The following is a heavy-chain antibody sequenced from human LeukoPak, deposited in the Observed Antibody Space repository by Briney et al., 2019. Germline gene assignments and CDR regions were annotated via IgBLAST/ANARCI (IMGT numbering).Heavy chain of an antibody. Sequence: SETLSLTCTVSGGSINSGSYYWSWIRQPAGEQLEWIGRIYTSGSTNYNPSLKSRVTISVDTSKNQFSLKLSSVTAADTAVYYWAGGGGGGLYGADWFDPWGQGTLVTVSS. J-gene: IGHJ5*02. V-gene: IGHV4-61*02. CDR1: GGSINSGSYY. D-gene: IGHD4-17*01. CDR2: IYTSGST. CDR3: AGGGGGGLYGADWFDP.